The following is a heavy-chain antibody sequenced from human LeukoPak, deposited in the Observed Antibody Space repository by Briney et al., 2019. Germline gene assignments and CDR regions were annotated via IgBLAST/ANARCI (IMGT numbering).Heavy chain of an antibody. CDR3: ARGGGGNPLGS. V-gene: IGHV4-61*01. D-gene: IGHD4-23*01. Sequence: TSETLFLTCTVSGASVSSGSFYWSWIRQAPGKALEWIGYVYYSGSTHYSSSLKSRVTISIDTSKNQFSLKLNSVTAADTAVYYCARGGGGNPLGSWGQGTLVTVSS. J-gene: IGHJ5*01. CDR2: VYYSGST. CDR1: GASVSSGSFY.